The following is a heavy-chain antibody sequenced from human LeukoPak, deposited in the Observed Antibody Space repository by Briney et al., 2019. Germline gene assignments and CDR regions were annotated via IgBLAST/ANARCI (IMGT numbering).Heavy chain of an antibody. D-gene: IGHD3-22*01. Sequence: GGSLRLSCAASGFPFSTYTMNWVRQAPGKGLEWVSSISSSSSYIYYADSMKGRFTISRDNAKNSLYLQMNNLRAEDTAVYYCARDRRYFDNGGLGGPDYWGQGTLVSVSS. CDR1: GFPFSTYT. V-gene: IGHV3-21*01. CDR3: ARDRRYFDNGGLGGPDY. J-gene: IGHJ4*02. CDR2: ISSSSSYI.